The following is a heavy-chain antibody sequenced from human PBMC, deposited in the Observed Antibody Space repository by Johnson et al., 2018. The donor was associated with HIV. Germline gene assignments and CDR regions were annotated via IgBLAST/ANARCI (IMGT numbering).Heavy chain of an antibody. D-gene: IGHD6-25*01. Sequence: VQLVESGGGLVQPGGSLRLSCAASGFTFSSYDMHWVRQATGKGLEWVSAIGTAGDTYYPGSVKGRFTISRDNSKNTVFLQMNRLRAEDTALYYCAKLSDNDGFDIWGQGTMVAVSS. CDR1: GFTFSSYD. CDR3: AKLSDNDGFDI. J-gene: IGHJ3*02. CDR2: IGTAGDT. V-gene: IGHV3-13*01.